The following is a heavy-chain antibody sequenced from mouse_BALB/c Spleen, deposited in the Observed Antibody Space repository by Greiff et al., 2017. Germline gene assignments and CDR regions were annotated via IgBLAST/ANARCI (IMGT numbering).Heavy chain of an antibody. CDR3: ARFSSIYAMDY. J-gene: IGHJ4*01. V-gene: IGHV5-17*02. CDR1: GFTFSSFG. CDR2: ISSGGSTI. Sequence: EVQLVESGGGLVKPGGSLKLSCAASGFTFSSFGMHWVRQAPEKGLEWVAYISSGGSTIYYADTVKGRFTISRDNPKTTLFLQMTSLRSEDTAMYYCARFSSIYAMDYWGQGTSVTVSS.